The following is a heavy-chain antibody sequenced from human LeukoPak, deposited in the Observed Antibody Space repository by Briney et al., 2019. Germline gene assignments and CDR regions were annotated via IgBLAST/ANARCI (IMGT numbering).Heavy chain of an antibody. V-gene: IGHV1-2*02. D-gene: IGHD6-19*01. CDR2: INPNSGGT. CDR1: GYTFTGYY. Sequence: ASVKVSCKASGYTFTGYYMHWVRQAPGQGLEWMGWINPNSGGTNYAQKFQGRVTMTRDTSISTAYMELSRLRSDDTAVYYCARDWKVRSGPSETNYYYYYMDVWGKGTTVTVSS. J-gene: IGHJ6*03. CDR3: ARDWKVRSGPSETNYYYYYMDV.